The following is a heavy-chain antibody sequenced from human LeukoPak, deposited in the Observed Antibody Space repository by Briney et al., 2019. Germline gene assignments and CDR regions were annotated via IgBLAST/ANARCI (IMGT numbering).Heavy chain of an antibody. CDR3: ARHRIVGATYNFDY. D-gene: IGHD1-26*01. J-gene: IGHJ4*02. V-gene: IGHV4-34*01. CDR2: INHSGST. CDR1: GGSLSGYY. Sequence: SETLSLTCAVYGGSLSGYYWSWIRQPPGKGLEWIGEINHSGSTNYNPSLKSRVTISVDTSKNRFSLKLSSVTAADTAVYYCARHRIVGATYNFDYWGQGTLVTVSS.